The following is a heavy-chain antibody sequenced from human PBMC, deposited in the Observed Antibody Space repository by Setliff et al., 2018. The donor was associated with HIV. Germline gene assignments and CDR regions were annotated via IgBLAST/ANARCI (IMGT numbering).Heavy chain of an antibody. J-gene: IGHJ5*02. Sequence: SETLSLTCTVSGGSISSYCWNWIRQSPGRGLEWIGFIFSSGSTNYDPSLKSRVTISVDTSKNQFSLKLASVTAADTAVYFCARRSDWFDPWGQGTLVTV. CDR2: IFSSGST. V-gene: IGHV4-4*09. CDR1: GGSISSYC. CDR3: ARRSDWFDP.